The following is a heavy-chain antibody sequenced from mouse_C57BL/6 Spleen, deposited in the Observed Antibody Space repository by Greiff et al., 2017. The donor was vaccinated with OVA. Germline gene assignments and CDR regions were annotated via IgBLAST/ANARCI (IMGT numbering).Heavy chain of an antibody. CDR2: INPNNGGT. J-gene: IGHJ2*01. Sequence: VQLQQSGPELVKPGASVKISCKASGYTFTDYYMNWVKQSHGKSLEWIGDINPNNGGTSYNQKFKGKATLTVDKSSSTAYMELRSLTSEDSAGYYWARRYYGSSERYFDDWGQGTTLTVSS. V-gene: IGHV1-26*01. D-gene: IGHD1-1*01. CDR1: GYTFTDYY. CDR3: ARRYYGSSERYFDD.